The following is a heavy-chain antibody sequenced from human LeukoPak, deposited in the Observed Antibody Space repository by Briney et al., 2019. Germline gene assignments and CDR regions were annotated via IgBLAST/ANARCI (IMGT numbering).Heavy chain of an antibody. CDR3: ARDYGFGNLLLFFDY. V-gene: IGHV1-2*02. Sequence: GASVKVSCKASGYTFTDYYIYWVRQAPGEGLEWMGWLNPNSGGTHYAQKFQGKVTMSRDTSLSTAYMELSRLTSDDTALFYCARDYGFGNLLLFFDYWGQGTLVTVSS. CDR1: GYTFTDYY. CDR2: LNPNSGGT. D-gene: IGHD3-16*02. J-gene: IGHJ4*02.